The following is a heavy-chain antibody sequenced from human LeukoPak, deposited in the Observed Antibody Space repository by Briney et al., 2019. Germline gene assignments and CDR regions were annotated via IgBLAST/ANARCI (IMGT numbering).Heavy chain of an antibody. CDR2: INPNSGGT. D-gene: IGHD3-10*01. V-gene: IGHV1-2*02. Sequence: ASVKVSCKASGYTFTGYYMHWVRQAPGQGLEWMGWINPNSGGTNYAQKFQGRVTMTRDTSISTAYMELSRLRSDDTAVYYCARGDRSSLYFGGTLSWFDPWGQGTLVTVSS. CDR1: GYTFTGYY. CDR3: ARGDRSSLYFGGTLSWFDP. J-gene: IGHJ5*02.